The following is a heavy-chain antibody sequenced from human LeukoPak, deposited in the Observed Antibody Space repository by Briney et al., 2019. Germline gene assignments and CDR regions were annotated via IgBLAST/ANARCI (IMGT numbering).Heavy chain of an antibody. D-gene: IGHD4-17*01. Sequence: PSETLSLTCAVYGGSFSGYYWSWIRQPPGKGLEWIGEINHSGSTNYNPSLKSRVTISVDTPKNQFSLKLSSVTAADTAVYYCARVILRRPFDYWGQGTLVTVSS. V-gene: IGHV4-34*01. J-gene: IGHJ4*02. CDR2: INHSGST. CDR1: GGSFSGYY. CDR3: ARVILRRPFDY.